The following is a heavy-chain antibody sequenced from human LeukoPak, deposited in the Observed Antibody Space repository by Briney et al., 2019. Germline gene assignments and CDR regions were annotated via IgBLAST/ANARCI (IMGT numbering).Heavy chain of an antibody. J-gene: IGHJ4*02. Sequence: GGSLRLSCAASGFTFSNYWMSWVRQAPGKGLEWVANIKQYGSEKYYADSVRGRFTISRDNAKNSLYLQMNSLRAEDTAVYYCASAIPADYFDIWGQGTLVTVSS. CDR2: IKQYGSEK. CDR3: ASAIPADYFDI. CDR1: GFTFSNYW. D-gene: IGHD2-2*02. V-gene: IGHV3-7*01.